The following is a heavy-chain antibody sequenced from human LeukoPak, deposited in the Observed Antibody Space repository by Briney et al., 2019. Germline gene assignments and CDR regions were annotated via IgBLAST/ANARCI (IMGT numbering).Heavy chain of an antibody. D-gene: IGHD2-2*01. CDR1: GFTFSSYS. J-gene: IGHJ4*02. CDR2: ISSSSSYI. CDR3: ARGVRDPIVVVPAAPDY. V-gene: IGHV3-21*01. Sequence: GGSLRLSCAASGFTFSSYSMNWVRQAPGKGLEWVSSISSSSSYIYYADSAKGRFTISRDNAKNSLYLQMNSLRAEDTAVYYCARGVRDPIVVVPAAPDYWGQGTLVTVSS.